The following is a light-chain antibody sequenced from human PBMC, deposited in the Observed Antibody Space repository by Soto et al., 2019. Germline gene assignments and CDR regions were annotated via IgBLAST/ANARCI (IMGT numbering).Light chain of an antibody. Sequence: DIQMTQSPSTLSASVGDRVTVTCRASQSISTSLAWYQQKPGKAPKLLIYKASSLESGVPSRFSGSGSGTEFTLTISSLQPDDFATYICQQYRCYPFTFGQGTRLETK. CDR2: KAS. J-gene: IGKJ5*01. CDR1: QSISTS. CDR3: QQYRCYPFT. V-gene: IGKV1-5*03.